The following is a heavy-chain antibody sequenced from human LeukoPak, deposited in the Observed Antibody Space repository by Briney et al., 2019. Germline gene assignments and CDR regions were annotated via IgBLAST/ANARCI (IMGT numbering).Heavy chain of an antibody. D-gene: IGHD2-2*01. CDR2: IYYSGNT. J-gene: IGHJ4*02. Sequence: SETLSLTCTVSGGSISSYYWSWIRQPPGKGLEWIGYIYYSGNTNYNPSLKSRVTISVDTSKNQFSLRLSSVTAADTAVYYCARANKYCSSTSCSFDYWGQGTLVTVSS. CDR3: ARANKYCSSTSCSFDY. CDR1: GGSISSYY. V-gene: IGHV4-59*08.